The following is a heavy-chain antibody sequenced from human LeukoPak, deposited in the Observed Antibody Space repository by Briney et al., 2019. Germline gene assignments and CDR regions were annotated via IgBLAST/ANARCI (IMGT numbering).Heavy chain of an antibody. J-gene: IGHJ4*02. V-gene: IGHV4-39*07. CDR2: IYYSGHT. D-gene: IGHD3-16*01. CDR3: ARGGGYFFDY. Sequence: PSETLSLTCTVSGGSISSNYYYWGWLRQPPGTGLEWIGSIYYSGHTYYNPSLKSRVTISVNTSNNQFSLKLSSVTAADTAVYYCARGGGYFFDYWGQGTLVTVSS. CDR1: GGSISSNYYY.